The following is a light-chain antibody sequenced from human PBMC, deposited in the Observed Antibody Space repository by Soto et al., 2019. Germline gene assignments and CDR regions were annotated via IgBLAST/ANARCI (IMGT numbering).Light chain of an antibody. CDR1: TSDVGDYNY. CDR3: FSYTTSSAPYV. V-gene: IGLV2-14*01. J-gene: IGLJ1*01. Sequence: QPVLTQPASVSGSPGQSITISCTGTTSDVGDYNYVSWYQQHPGKVPKLLIYEVSNRPSGVSYRFSGSKSGNTASLTISGLQAEDEASYYCFSYTTSSAPYVFGTGTKLTVL. CDR2: EVS.